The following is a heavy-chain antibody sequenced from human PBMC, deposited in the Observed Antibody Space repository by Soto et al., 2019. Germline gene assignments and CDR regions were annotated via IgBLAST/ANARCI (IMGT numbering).Heavy chain of an antibody. CDR2: IDVSGHVT. J-gene: IGHJ5*02. CDR3: ANVMILLFSEWSTLDDP. CDR1: GFTFNKYA. D-gene: IGHD3-3*01. Sequence: GGSLRLSCAASGFTFNKYAMTWVRQAPGKGLEWVSTIDVSGHVTFYADSVKGRFTISRDNSKNTVYMQMNSLRAEDTAIYYCANVMILLFSEWSTLDDPWGQGTLVTVSS. V-gene: IGHV3-23*01.